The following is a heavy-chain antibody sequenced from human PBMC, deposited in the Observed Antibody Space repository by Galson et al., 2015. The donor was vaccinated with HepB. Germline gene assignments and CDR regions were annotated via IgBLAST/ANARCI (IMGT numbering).Heavy chain of an antibody. CDR1: GFTFSSYA. D-gene: IGHD3-10*01. CDR2: ISYDGSNK. Sequence: SLRLSCAASGFTFSSYAMHWVRQAPGKGLEWVAVISYDGSNKYYADSVKGRFTISRDNSKNTLYLQMNSLRAEDTAVYYCASFPLAGTNLGYYGMDVWGQGTTVTVSS. J-gene: IGHJ6*02. V-gene: IGHV3-30*04. CDR3: ASFPLAGTNLGYYGMDV.